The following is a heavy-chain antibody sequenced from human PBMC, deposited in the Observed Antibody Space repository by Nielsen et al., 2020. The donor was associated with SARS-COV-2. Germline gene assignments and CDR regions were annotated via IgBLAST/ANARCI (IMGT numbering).Heavy chain of an antibody. CDR1: GFTFSDYY. V-gene: IGHV3-11*05. Sequence: GESLKISCAASGFTFSDYYMSWIRQAPGKGLEWVSYISSSSSLTTYADSVKGRFTISRDNAQNSLYLQLSGLRLEDTAVYYCARALREYSSSSVPRNYYYYYMDVWGKGTTVTVSS. D-gene: IGHD6-6*01. J-gene: IGHJ6*03. CDR3: ARALREYSSSSVPRNYYYYYMDV. CDR2: ISSSSSLT.